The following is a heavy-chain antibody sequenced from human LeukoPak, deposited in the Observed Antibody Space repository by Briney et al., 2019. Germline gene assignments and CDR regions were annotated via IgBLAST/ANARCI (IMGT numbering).Heavy chain of an antibody. CDR2: ISAYNGNT. D-gene: IGHD7-27*01. CDR3: ARAELGKDWFDP. CDR1: GYTFTSYG. J-gene: IGHJ5*02. Sequence: ASVNVSCKASGYTFTSYGISWVRQAAGQGLEGMGWISAYNGNTNYAQKLQGRVTMTTDTSTSTAYMELRSLRSDDTAVYYCARAELGKDWFDPWGQGTLVTVSS. V-gene: IGHV1-18*01.